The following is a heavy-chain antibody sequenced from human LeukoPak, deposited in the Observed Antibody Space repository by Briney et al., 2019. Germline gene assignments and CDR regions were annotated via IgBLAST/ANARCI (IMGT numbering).Heavy chain of an antibody. J-gene: IGHJ4*02. Sequence: PSETLSLTCAVYGGSFSGYYWSWIRQPPGKGLEWIGEINHSGSTNYNPSLKSRVTISVDASKNQFSLKLSSVTAADTAVYYCARGGDMVRGVIPLDYWGQGTLVTVSS. CDR2: INHSGST. V-gene: IGHV4-34*01. CDR3: ARGGDMVRGVIPLDY. D-gene: IGHD3-10*01. CDR1: GGSFSGYY.